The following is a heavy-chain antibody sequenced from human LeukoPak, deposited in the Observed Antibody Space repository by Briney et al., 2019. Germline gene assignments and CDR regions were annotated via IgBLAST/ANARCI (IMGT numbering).Heavy chain of an antibody. CDR1: GFTFDDYT. Sequence: GGSLRLSCAASGFTFDDYTMHWVRQAPGRGLEWISLINWDAGTTYYADSVRGRFTISRDNSKNTLYLQMNSLRAEDTAVYYCAKVRKYSSSSLYFDYWGQGTLVTVSS. D-gene: IGHD6-6*01. J-gene: IGHJ4*02. CDR3: AKVRKYSSSSLYFDY. CDR2: INWDAGTT. V-gene: IGHV3-43*01.